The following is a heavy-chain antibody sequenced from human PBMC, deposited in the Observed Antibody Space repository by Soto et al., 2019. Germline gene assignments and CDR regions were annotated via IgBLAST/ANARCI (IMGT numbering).Heavy chain of an antibody. CDR1: GFTSSRYG. D-gene: IGHD1-7*01. Sequence: EVQLVESGGGLVQPGGSLRLSCAASGFTSSRYGMHWVRQATGKGLEWVSLIDTADDTYYTGSVKGRFTVSRENAKNSIYLQMNNLRAVDTAVYYCARSETGTGYMDVWGKGTTVTVSS. J-gene: IGHJ6*03. V-gene: IGHV3-13*01. CDR2: IDTADDT. CDR3: ARSETGTGYMDV.